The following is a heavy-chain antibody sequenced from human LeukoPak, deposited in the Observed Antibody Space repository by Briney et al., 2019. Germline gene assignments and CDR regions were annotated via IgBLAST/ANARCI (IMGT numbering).Heavy chain of an antibody. D-gene: IGHD4-23*01. CDR3: ARAYGGNNYYYYGMDV. Sequence: ASVTVSCKASGYTFTGYYMHWVRQAPGQGLEGMGWINPNSGGTNYAQKFQGRVTMTRDASISTAYMELSRLRSDDTAVYYCARAYGGNNYYYYGMDVWGQGTTVTVSS. J-gene: IGHJ6*02. V-gene: IGHV1-2*02. CDR2: INPNSGGT. CDR1: GYTFTGYY.